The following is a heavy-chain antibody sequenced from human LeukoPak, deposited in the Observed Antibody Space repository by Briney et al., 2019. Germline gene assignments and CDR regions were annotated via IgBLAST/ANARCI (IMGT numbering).Heavy chain of an antibody. Sequence: GGSLRLSCAASGFTFSSYEMNWVRQAPGKGLEWVSSISSSSSYIYSADSVKGRFTISRDNAKNSLYLQMNSLRAEDTAVYYCARGLSGDDDTFDPWGQGTLVTVSS. J-gene: IGHJ5*02. CDR1: GFTFSSYE. V-gene: IGHV3-21*01. CDR2: ISSSSSYI. CDR3: ARGLSGDDDTFDP. D-gene: IGHD3-10*01.